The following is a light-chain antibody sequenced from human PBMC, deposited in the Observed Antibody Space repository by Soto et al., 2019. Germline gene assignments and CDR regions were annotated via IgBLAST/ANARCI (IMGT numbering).Light chain of an antibody. J-gene: IGLJ2*01. V-gene: IGLV1-47*01. Sequence: QSVLTQPPSASGTPGQRVTISCSGSSSNIGNNYVYWYRQLPGTAPTLLIYRNNQRPSGVPDRFAGSKSGTSASLAISGLRSEDEAYYYCAAWDDSLSAHVVFGGGTKLTVL. CDR3: AAWDDSLSAHVV. CDR1: SSNIGNNY. CDR2: RNN.